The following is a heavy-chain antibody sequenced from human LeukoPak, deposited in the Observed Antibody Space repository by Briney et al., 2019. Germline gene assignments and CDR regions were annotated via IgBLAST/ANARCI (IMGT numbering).Heavy chain of an antibody. D-gene: IGHD3-10*01. Sequence: PSETLSLTCTVSPDSVTASFWSWIRQPVGKGLEWIGDICDIGCTGYSPSRQSRVTMSIDRSKNQFSLKLTSVTAADTAVYYRARGGSFYYYMDVWGKGTTVTVSS. CDR3: ARGGSFYYYMDV. CDR1: PDSVTASF. CDR2: ICDIGCT. J-gene: IGHJ6*03. V-gene: IGHV4-4*07.